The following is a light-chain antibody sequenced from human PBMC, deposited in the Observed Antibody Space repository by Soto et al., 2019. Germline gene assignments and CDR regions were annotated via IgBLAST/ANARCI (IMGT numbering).Light chain of an antibody. V-gene: IGKV3-15*01. Sequence: EVVWTQSPATLSVSPGERVTLSCRASQSVRSNLAWYQQKPGQAPRLLIYGASTRATGLPARFSGSGSGTDFTLTIRSLQSEDFAVYYCQQYNTWPPITFGQGTRLEIK. J-gene: IGKJ5*01. CDR2: GAS. CDR3: QQYNTWPPIT. CDR1: QSVRSN.